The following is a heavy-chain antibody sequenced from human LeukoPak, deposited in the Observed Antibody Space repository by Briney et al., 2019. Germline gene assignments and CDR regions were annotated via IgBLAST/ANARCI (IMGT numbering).Heavy chain of an antibody. CDR1: GYTFTGYY. D-gene: IGHD5-18*01. CDR2: INPNSGGT. Sequence: ASVKVSCKASGYTFTGYYMHWVRQAPGQGLGWMGWINPNSGGTNDAQKFQGRVTMTRDTSISTAYMELSRLRSDDTAVYYCARDIVMVTYWFDPWGQGTLVTVSS. CDR3: ARDIVMVTYWFDP. J-gene: IGHJ5*02. V-gene: IGHV1-2*02.